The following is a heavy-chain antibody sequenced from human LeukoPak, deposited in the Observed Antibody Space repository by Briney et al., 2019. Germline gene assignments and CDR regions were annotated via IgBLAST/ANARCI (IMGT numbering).Heavy chain of an antibody. CDR1: GGTFSSYA. CDR3: ASLSWGIAEEDNWFDP. Sequence: ASVKVSCKASGGTFSSYAISWVRQAPGQGLEWMGRIIPILGIANYAQKFQGRVTITADKSTSTAYMELSSLRSEGTAVYYCASLSWGIAEEDNWFDPWGQGTLVTVSS. J-gene: IGHJ5*02. CDR2: IIPILGIA. V-gene: IGHV1-69*04. D-gene: IGHD6-13*01.